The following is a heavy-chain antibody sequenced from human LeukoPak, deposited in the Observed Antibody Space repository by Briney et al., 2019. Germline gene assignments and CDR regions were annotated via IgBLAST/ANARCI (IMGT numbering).Heavy chain of an antibody. CDR1: GGTFSSYA. D-gene: IGHD1-26*01. CDR3: ARLVGATTRSDAFDI. Sequence: VASVKVSCKASGGTFSSYAISWVRQAPGQGLEWMGGIIPIFGTANYAQKFQGRVTITADESTSTAYMELSSLRSEDTAVYYCARLVGATTRSDAFDIWGQGTMVTVSS. J-gene: IGHJ3*02. CDR2: IIPIFGTA. V-gene: IGHV1-69*13.